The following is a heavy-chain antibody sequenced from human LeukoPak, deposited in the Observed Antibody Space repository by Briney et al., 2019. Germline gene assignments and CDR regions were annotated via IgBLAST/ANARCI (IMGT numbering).Heavy chain of an antibody. CDR2: IYGVSNT. D-gene: IGHD4-17*01. CDR3: ACEVTTSSGVDV. J-gene: IGHJ6*02. V-gene: IGHV3-66*01. CDR1: GFTVSNKY. Sequence: GGSLGLSCAASGFTVSNKYMSWVRQAPGKGLEWVSIIYGVSNTDYADSVKGRFTISRDNSKNTFYLQMNSLRADDTAVYYCACEVTTSSGVDVWGQGTTVTVSS.